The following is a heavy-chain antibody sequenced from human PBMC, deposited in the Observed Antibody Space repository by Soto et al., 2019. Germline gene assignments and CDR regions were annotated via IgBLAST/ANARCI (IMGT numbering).Heavy chain of an antibody. CDR2: IYPGGGT. Sequence: KASETLSLTCTVSGGSISSSSYYWGWLRQPPGKGLEWIGSIYPGGGTYYNPSLKSRVTISIDTSKNQFSLRLTSVTAADTAMYYCARKGYYPSGRINLFDSWGQGTLVTVSS. D-gene: IGHD3-10*01. CDR3: ARKGYYPSGRINLFDS. J-gene: IGHJ4*02. CDR1: GGSISSSSYY. V-gene: IGHV4-39*01.